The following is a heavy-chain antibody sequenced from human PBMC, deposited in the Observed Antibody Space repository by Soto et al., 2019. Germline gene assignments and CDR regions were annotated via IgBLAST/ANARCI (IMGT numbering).Heavy chain of an antibody. Sequence: QITLKESGPTLVKPTQTLTLTCTFSGFSLSTSGVGVGWIRQPPGKALAWLALIYWDDDKRYSPSLKSRLTITKDTSKNQVVLTMTNMDPVDTATYYCAHSPRPITGTTSFDYWGQGTLVTVSS. D-gene: IGHD1-20*01. CDR1: GFSLSTSGVG. CDR3: AHSPRPITGTTSFDY. CDR2: IYWDDDK. J-gene: IGHJ4*02. V-gene: IGHV2-5*02.